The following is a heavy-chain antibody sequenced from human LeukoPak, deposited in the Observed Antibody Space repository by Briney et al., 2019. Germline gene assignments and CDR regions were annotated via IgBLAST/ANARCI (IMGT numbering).Heavy chain of an antibody. CDR3: ARSYGPSPYYFDY. J-gene: IGHJ4*02. CDR1: GYSISSGYY. CDR2: IYHSGST. V-gene: IGHV4-38-2*02. D-gene: IGHD5-18*01. Sequence: SETLSLTCTVSGYSISSGYYWGWIRQPPGKGLEWIGSIYHSGSTYYNPSLKSRVTISVDTSKNQFSLKLSSVTAADTAVYYCARSYGPSPYYFDYWGQGTLVTVSS.